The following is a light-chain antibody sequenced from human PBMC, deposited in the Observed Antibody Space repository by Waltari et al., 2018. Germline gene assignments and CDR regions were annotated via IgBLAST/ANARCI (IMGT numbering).Light chain of an antibody. CDR3: FSHTGSITVV. V-gene: IGLV2-14*03. J-gene: IGLJ2*01. CDR2: DVS. Sequence: QSALTQPASVSGSPGQSITISCTGTSSDVGGYTYVSWSQQHPDKATKPMIYDVSNRPSGVSNRFSCSKSGNTASRTISGLQAEDEADYYCFSHTGSITVVFGVGTKLTVL. CDR1: SSDVGGYTY.